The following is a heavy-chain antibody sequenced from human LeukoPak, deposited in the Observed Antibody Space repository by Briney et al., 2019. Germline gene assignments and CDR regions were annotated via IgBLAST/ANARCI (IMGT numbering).Heavy chain of an antibody. CDR2: INPNSGGT. V-gene: IGHV1-2*02. J-gene: IGHJ4*02. CDR3: ARSVPKHSYGFDY. Sequence: ASVKVSCKASGYIFTGYYMHWVRQAPGQGLEWMGWINPNSGGTNYAQKFQGRVTMTRDTSISTAYMELSRLRSDDTAVYYCARSVPKHSYGFDYWGQGTLVTVSS. CDR1: GYIFTGYY. D-gene: IGHD5-18*01.